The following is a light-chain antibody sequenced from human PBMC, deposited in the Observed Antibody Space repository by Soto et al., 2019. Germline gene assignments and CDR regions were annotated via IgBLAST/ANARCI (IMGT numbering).Light chain of an antibody. V-gene: IGLV6-57*04. CDR3: QSYDSSNVV. CDR1: SGSIASNY. J-gene: IGLJ2*01. CDR2: EDN. Sequence: LTQPHSVSESPGKTVTISCTRSSGSIASNYVQWYQQRPGSAPTTVIYEDNQRPSGVPDRFSGSIDSSSNSASLTISGLKTEDEADYYCQSYDSSNVVFGGGTKLPS.